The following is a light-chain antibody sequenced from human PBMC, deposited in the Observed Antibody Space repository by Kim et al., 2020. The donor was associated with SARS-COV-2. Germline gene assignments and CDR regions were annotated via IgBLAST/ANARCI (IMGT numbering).Light chain of an antibody. CDR2: WAS. CDR1: QNINSW. J-gene: IGKJ5*01. V-gene: IGKV1-5*03. Sequence: ASVGIRVTFTCRASQNINSWLALYQQKPGKAPKLLIYWASTLESGVPSRFSGSGSGTEYTLTINSLQPDDFGTYYCQQYNTYSVTFGQGTRLEIK. CDR3: QQYNTYSVT.